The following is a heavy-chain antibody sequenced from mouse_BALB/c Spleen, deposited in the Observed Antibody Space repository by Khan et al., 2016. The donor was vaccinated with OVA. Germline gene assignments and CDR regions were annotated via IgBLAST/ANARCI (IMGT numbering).Heavy chain of an antibody. CDR2: INPHIGET. Sequence: EVQLQESGPELVRPGASVKISCKASGYSFTGYFMNWVMQSHGKSLEWIGRINPHIGETFYNQRFKDKATLTVDESSNTAQMELRSLAAEDSAVYYCTRIDRSDFDYGGQGTTLTVSS. D-gene: IGHD1-1*01. CDR3: TRIDRSDFDY. J-gene: IGHJ2*01. CDR1: GYSFTGYF. V-gene: IGHV1-20*02.